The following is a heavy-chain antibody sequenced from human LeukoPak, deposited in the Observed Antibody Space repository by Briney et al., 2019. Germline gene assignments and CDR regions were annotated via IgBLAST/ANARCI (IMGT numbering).Heavy chain of an antibody. Sequence: PGGSLRLSCAASGFTFSSPAMSWVRQAPGKGLEWVSAISGSGGNTYYADSVKGRFTISRDNSKNTLYLQMNSLRAEDTALYYCAKDFSLGSHNWFDPWGQGTLVTVSS. CDR3: AKDFSLGSHNWFDP. J-gene: IGHJ5*02. V-gene: IGHV3-23*01. D-gene: IGHD3-10*01. CDR2: ISGSGGNT. CDR1: GFTFSSPA.